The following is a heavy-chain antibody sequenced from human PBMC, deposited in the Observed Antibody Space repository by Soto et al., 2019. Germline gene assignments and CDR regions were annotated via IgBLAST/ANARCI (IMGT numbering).Heavy chain of an antibody. CDR3: ARAPTTVNDY. V-gene: IGHV3-66*01. CDR2: IYTGGNT. Sequence: GGSLRLSCAASGFTVSSNYMSLVRQAPGKGLEWVSVIYTGGNTYYADSVKGRFTISRDNSQNTLYLQMNSLRAEDTAVYYCARAPTTVNDYWGQGTLVTVSS. CDR1: GFTVSSNY. D-gene: IGHD4-17*01. J-gene: IGHJ4*02.